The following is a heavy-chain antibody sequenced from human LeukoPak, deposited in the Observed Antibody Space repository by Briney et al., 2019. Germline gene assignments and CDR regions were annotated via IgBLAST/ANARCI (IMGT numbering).Heavy chain of an antibody. D-gene: IGHD3-3*01. CDR2: IYYSGST. V-gene: IGHV4-31*03. J-gene: IGHJ3*02. Sequence: SQTLSLTCTVSGGSISSGGYYWSWIRQHPGKGLEWIGYIYYSGSTYYNPSLKSRVTISVDTSKNQFSLKLSSVTAADTAVYYCARGDGLGSEWGAFDIWGQGTMVTVSS. CDR3: ARGDGLGSEWGAFDI. CDR1: GGSISSGGYY.